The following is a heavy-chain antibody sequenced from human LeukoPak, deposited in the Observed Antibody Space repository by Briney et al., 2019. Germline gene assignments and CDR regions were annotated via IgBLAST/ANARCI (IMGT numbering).Heavy chain of an antibody. CDR3: ATDGATHSGTYYSDY. D-gene: IGHD1-26*01. Sequence: PGGSLRLSCSASGFIFSSYSMSWVRQAPGKGLEWVSYISPDGGTMYYADFVTGRFTISRDNAKNSLHLQMNSLRDEDTAVYYCATDGATHSGTYYSDYWGQGTLVTVSS. V-gene: IGHV3-48*02. J-gene: IGHJ4*02. CDR1: GFIFSSYS. CDR2: ISPDGGTM.